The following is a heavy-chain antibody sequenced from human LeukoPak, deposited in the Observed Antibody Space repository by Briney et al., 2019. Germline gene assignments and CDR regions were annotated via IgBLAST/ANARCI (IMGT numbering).Heavy chain of an antibody. CDR1: GGTFSSYA. CDR2: IIPIFGTA. Sequence: GASVKLSCKASGGTFSSYAISWVRQAPGQGLEWMGGIIPIFGTANYAQKFQGRVTITADESTSTAYMELSSLRSEDTAVYYCARGNGDYINWFDPWGQGTLVTVSS. CDR3: ARGNGDYINWFDP. J-gene: IGHJ5*02. D-gene: IGHD4-17*01. V-gene: IGHV1-69*13.